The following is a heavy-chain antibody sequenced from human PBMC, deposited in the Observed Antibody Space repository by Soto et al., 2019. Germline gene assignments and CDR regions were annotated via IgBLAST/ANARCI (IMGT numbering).Heavy chain of an antibody. CDR1: GFTFTTYG. CDR3: AGGGRDGMYV. Sequence: QVQLVQSGAEVKKPGASVKVSCKASGFTFTTYGFTWVRQAPGQGLEWMGWISAYNGNTNYAQKFQGRVTMTTDTSTSTVYLELRSLTSDDTAVYYCAGGGRDGMYVWGQGTTVTLSS. D-gene: IGHD3-10*01. V-gene: IGHV1-18*01. J-gene: IGHJ6*02. CDR2: ISAYNGNT.